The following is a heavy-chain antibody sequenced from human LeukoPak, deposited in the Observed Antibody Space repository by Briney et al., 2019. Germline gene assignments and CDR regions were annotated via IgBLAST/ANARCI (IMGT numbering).Heavy chain of an antibody. CDR1: GFTFSSYV. CDR2: ISSHGGAT. Sequence: PGGSLRLSCSVSGFTFSSYVMHWVRQAPGGGLEYVSAISSHGGATYYADSVKGRFIISRDNSKNTLYLQMTSLRTEDTAVYYCVTDRDLSSPIDSWGQGTLVTVSS. CDR3: VTDRDLSSPIDS. J-gene: IGHJ4*02. V-gene: IGHV3-64D*08.